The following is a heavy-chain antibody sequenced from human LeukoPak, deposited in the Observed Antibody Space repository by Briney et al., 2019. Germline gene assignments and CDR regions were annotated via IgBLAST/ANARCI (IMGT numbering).Heavy chain of an antibody. CDR3: ATKPYQLLGDY. J-gene: IGHJ4*02. CDR1: GYTFTGYY. V-gene: IGHV1-2*02. Sequence: ASVKVSCKASGYTFTGYYMHWVRQAPGQGLEWMGWINPNSGDTNYAQRFQGRVTMTRDTSISTAYMELSRLRSDDTAVYYCATKPYQLLGDYWGQGTLVTVSS. D-gene: IGHD2-2*01. CDR2: INPNSGDT.